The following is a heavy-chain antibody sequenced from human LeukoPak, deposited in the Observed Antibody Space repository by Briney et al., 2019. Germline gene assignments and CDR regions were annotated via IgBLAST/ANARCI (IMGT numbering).Heavy chain of an antibody. D-gene: IGHD5-24*01. CDR3: ARVFRRGDYNYDGFDI. Sequence: SGTLSLTCTVPGGSISSAGYYWSWIRQPAGQGLEWTGRIYAIRSTNSNPSLQSRVTISIDTSKNQFSLKLTSVTAADTAVYYCARVFRRGDYNYDGFDIWGQGTMVTVSS. CDR1: GGSISSAGYY. CDR2: IYAIRST. J-gene: IGHJ3*02. V-gene: IGHV4-61*02.